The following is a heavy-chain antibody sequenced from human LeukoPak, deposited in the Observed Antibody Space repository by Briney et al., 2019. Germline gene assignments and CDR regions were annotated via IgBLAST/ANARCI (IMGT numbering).Heavy chain of an antibody. V-gene: IGHV3-20*04. CDR1: GFTFDDYG. J-gene: IGHJ6*03. CDR3: ARDQRYFDWLSYYYYYYMDV. D-gene: IGHD3-9*01. Sequence: GGSLRLSCAASGFTFDDYGMSWVRQAPGKGLEWVSGINWNGGSTGYADSVEGRFTISRDNAKNSLYLQMNSLRAEDTALYYCARDQRYFDWLSYYYYYYMDVWGKGTTVTVSS. CDR2: INWNGGST.